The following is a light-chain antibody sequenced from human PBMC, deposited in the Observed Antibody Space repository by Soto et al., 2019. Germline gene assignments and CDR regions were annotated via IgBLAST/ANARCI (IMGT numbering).Light chain of an antibody. Sequence: DIQMTQSPSSLSASVGDRVTITCRASQTISTYLNWYQQNPGKAPKLLIYAASNLQSGVPSRFSGSGSGTAFTLTINSLQPEDFATYYCQHSFNIPYTFGQGTKLEIK. CDR1: QTISTY. CDR2: AAS. V-gene: IGKV1-39*01. J-gene: IGKJ2*01. CDR3: QHSFNIPYT.